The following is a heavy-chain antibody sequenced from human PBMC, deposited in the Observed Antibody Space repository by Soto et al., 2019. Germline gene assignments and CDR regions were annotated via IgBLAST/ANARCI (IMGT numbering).Heavy chain of an antibody. CDR1: GFILSDCA. D-gene: IGHD7-27*01. CDR2: ISSSSSVI. Sequence: EVQLVESGGGLVQPGGSLRLSCATSGFILSDCAMNWVRQAPGKGLEWVSYISSSSSVIDYADSVKGRFTVSRDNARNSLYLQMNSLRAEDTAVYDCARDISWGSNWDYYMDVWGKGTTVTVSS. J-gene: IGHJ6*03. V-gene: IGHV3-48*01. CDR3: ARDISWGSNWDYYMDV.